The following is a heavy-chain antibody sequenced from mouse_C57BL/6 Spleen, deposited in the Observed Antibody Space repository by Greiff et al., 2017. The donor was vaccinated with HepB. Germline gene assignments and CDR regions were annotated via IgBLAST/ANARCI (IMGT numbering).Heavy chain of an antibody. Sequence: QVQLQQSGAELVRPGASVKLSCKASGYTFTDYYINWVKQRPGQGLEWIARIYPGSGNTYYNEKFKGKATLTAEKSSSTAYMQLSSLTSEDSAVYFCARGDDGYYLYFDYWGQGTTLTVSS. J-gene: IGHJ2*01. CDR2: IYPGSGNT. CDR1: GYTFTDYY. V-gene: IGHV1-76*01. D-gene: IGHD2-3*01. CDR3: ARGDDGYYLYFDY.